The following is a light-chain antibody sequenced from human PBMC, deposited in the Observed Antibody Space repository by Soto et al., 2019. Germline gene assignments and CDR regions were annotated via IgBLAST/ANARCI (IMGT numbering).Light chain of an antibody. CDR3: QQNYSSPNT. J-gene: IGKJ2*01. CDR1: QSISTY. CDR2: AAS. Sequence: DIQMTQSPSSLSASVGDRVTLSCRASQSISTYLNWYRQKPGKAPDLLIYAASSLQSGVPSRFSGSGSGTDCTLTISSLQPEDFSTYFCQQNYSSPNTFGQGTKLEIK. V-gene: IGKV1-39*01.